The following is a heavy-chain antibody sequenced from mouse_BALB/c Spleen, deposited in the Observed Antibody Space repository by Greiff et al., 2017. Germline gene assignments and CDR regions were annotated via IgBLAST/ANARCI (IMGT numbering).Heavy chain of an antibody. Sequence: EVQRVESGPGLVKPSQSLSLTCSVTGYSITSGYYWNWIRQFPGNKLEWMGYISYDGSNNYNPSLKNRISITRDTSKNQFFLKLNSVTTEDTATYYCASLYALYYFDYWGQGTTLTVSS. V-gene: IGHV3-6*02. J-gene: IGHJ2*01. CDR2: ISYDGSN. D-gene: IGHD2-3*01. CDR3: ASLYALYYFDY. CDR1: GYSITSGYY.